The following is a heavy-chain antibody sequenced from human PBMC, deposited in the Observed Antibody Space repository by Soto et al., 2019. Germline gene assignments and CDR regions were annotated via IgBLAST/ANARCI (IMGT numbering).Heavy chain of an antibody. J-gene: IGHJ6*02. CDR2: ISGSGGST. V-gene: IGHV3-23*01. CDR3: AKDPFRYSGSYFTSMDV. Sequence: HPGGSLRLSCAASGFTFSSYAMSWVRQAPGKGLEWVSAISGSGGSTYYADSVKGRFTISRDNSKNTLYLQMNSLRAEDTAVYYCAKDPFRYSGSYFTSMDVWGQGTTVTVSS. CDR1: GFTFSSYA. D-gene: IGHD1-26*01.